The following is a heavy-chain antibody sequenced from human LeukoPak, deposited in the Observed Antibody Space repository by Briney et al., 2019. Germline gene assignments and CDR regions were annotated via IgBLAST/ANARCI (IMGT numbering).Heavy chain of an antibody. J-gene: IGHJ6*03. D-gene: IGHD6-13*01. CDR3: ARQGAAGKYYYYYMDV. V-gene: IGHV5-51*01. CDR1: GYNFPIYW. CDR2: IYPDDSNT. Sequence: GESLKISCQGSGYNFPIYWIGWVRQMPGQGLEWMGIIYPDDSNTIYGPTFQGQVTISADKSINTAYLEWSSLKASDTAIYYCARQGAAGKYYYYYMDVWGKGTTVTVSS.